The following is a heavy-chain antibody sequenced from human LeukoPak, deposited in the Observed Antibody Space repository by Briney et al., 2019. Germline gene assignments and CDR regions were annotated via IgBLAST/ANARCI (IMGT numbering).Heavy chain of an antibody. D-gene: IGHD5-18*01. CDR3: ARAHVDTAMAADY. CDR2: INHSGST. Sequence: SETLSLTCTVSGYSISSGYYWGWIRQPPGKGLEWIGEINHSGSTNYNPSLKSRVTISVDTSKNQFSLKLSSVTAADTAVYYCARAHVDTAMAADYWGQGTLVTVSS. J-gene: IGHJ4*02. V-gene: IGHV4-38-2*02. CDR1: GYSISSGYY.